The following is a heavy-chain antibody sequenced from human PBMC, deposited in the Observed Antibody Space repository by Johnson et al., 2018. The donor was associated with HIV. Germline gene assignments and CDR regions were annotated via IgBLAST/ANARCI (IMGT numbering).Heavy chain of an antibody. CDR3: ARDRGAFDI. Sequence: QMQLVESGGGVVQPGRSLRLSCAASGFTFSSYAMHWVCQAPGKGLEWVAVISYDGSNKYYADSVKGRFTISRDNSKNTLYLQMNSLRAEDTAVYYCARDRGAFDIWGQGTMVTVSS. J-gene: IGHJ3*02. V-gene: IGHV3-30*04. CDR1: GFTFSSYA. CDR2: ISYDGSNK.